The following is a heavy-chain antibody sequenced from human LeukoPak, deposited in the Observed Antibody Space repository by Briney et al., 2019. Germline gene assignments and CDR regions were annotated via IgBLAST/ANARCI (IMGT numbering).Heavy chain of an antibody. D-gene: IGHD3-3*01. CDR3: ACSYYGFWN. J-gene: IGHJ4*02. Sequence: TGGSLRLSCAASGFTFSSYWMSWVRQAPGKGLEWVANVNQFGSEKYYVDSVKGRFTISRDNAKTSLYLQMNSLRADDTAVYYCACSYYGFWNWGQGTLVTVSS. CDR1: GFTFSSYW. CDR2: VNQFGSEK. V-gene: IGHV3-7*01.